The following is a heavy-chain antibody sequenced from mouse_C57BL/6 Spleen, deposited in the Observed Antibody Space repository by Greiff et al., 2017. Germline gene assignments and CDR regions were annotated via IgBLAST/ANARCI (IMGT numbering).Heavy chain of an antibody. J-gene: IGHJ4*01. V-gene: IGHV1-55*01. CDR1: GYTFTSYW. CDR2: IYPGSGST. Sequence: QVQLQQSGAELVKPGASVKMSCKASGYTFTSYWLTWVKQRPGQGLEWIGDIYPGSGSTNYNEKFKRKATLTVDTSSSTAYMQLSSLTSEDSAVYYCARNSNYAMDYWGQGTSVTVSS. CDR3: ARNSNYAMDY.